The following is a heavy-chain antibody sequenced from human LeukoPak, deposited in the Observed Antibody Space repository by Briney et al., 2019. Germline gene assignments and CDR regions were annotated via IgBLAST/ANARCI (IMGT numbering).Heavy chain of an antibody. D-gene: IGHD6-6*01. CDR1: GGSISSYY. J-gene: IGHJ5*02. CDR2: IYYSGST. Sequence: SETLSLTCTVSGGSISSYYWSWIRQPPGKGLEWIGYIYYSGSTNYNPSLKSRVTISVDTSKNQFSLKLSSVTAADTAVYYCAGSYRGTNWFDPWGQGTLVTVSS. V-gene: IGHV4-59*12. CDR3: AGSYRGTNWFDP.